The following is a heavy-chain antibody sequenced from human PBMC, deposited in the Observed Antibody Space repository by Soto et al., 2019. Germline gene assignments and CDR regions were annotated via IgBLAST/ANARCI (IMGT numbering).Heavy chain of an antibody. D-gene: IGHD1-1*01. CDR1: GFTFSTYC. J-gene: IGHJ4*02. CDR3: VRGTTAWRGMDY. CDR2: TCRYGREL. Sequence: GGSLRLSXAASGFTFSTYCMHWVRHTPGTGLVWVSRTCRYGRELYYADSVKGRFTISRDDAKNTLYLQMDSLRVEDTGIYYYVRGTTAWRGMDYWGQGALVTVSS. V-gene: IGHV3-74*01.